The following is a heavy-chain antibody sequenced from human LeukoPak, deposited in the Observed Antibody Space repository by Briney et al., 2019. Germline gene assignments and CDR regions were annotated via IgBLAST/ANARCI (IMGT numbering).Heavy chain of an antibody. V-gene: IGHV4-59*01. CDR2: IYYTGNT. Sequence: SETLSLTCTVSGGSISSYYWSWIRQPPGKGLEWIGYIYYTGNTNYNPSLQSRVSVSVDKSKNQFSLKLRFVTAADTAVYYCARGGGGWRHYFDSWGQGPQLAVSS. CDR3: ARGGGGWRHYFDS. D-gene: IGHD2-15*01. J-gene: IGHJ4*02. CDR1: GGSISSYY.